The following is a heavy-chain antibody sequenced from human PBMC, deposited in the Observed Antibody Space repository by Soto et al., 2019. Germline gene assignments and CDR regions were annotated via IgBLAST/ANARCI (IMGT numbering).Heavy chain of an antibody. Sequence: EVQLVESGGGLVQPGRSLRLSCAVSGFTFDDYAMHWVRQAPGKGLEWVSGINWRSGSIGYADSVKGRFTISRDNAKKSLYLQMNSLRAEDTALYYCAKGIHARIVGATKESYFDYWGQGTLVTVSS. CDR1: GFTFDDYA. CDR3: AKGIHARIVGATKESYFDY. D-gene: IGHD1-26*01. V-gene: IGHV3-9*01. J-gene: IGHJ4*02. CDR2: INWRSGSI.